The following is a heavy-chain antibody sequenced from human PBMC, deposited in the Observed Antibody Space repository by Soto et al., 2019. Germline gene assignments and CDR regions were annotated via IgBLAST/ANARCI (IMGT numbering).Heavy chain of an antibody. J-gene: IGHJ6*02. V-gene: IGHV3-74*01. CDR1: GSTFSNDW. CDR3: ARDRSYSLDV. CDR2: INSDGSST. Sequence: EVQLVESGGGLLQPGGSLRLSCAVSGSTFSNDWMHWVRQAPGKGLVWVSHINSDGSSTNYADFVKGRFTIARDNAKNAVYLQMTSLSAKDTAVYYCARDRSYSLDVWGQGTTVTVSS.